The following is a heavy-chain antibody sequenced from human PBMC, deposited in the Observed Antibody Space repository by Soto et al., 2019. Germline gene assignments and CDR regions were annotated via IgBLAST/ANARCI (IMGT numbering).Heavy chain of an antibody. CDR3: TGGRPLPSMNTGDEPLDI. Sequence: QVQLVESGGGVVQPGTSLTLSCAASGFTFSNYAMHWVRQAPGKGLVWVAAMSFDGTRYYADSVKGRSTISRDSARNTVFLQTSGLRVDDTALYYCTGGRPLPSMNTGDEPLDIWGQGTMVTVSS. J-gene: IGHJ3*02. D-gene: IGHD3-16*01. V-gene: IGHV3-30*03. CDR1: GFTFSNYA. CDR2: MSFDGTR.